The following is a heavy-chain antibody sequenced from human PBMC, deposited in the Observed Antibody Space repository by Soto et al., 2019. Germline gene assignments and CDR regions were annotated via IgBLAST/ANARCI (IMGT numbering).Heavy chain of an antibody. D-gene: IGHD3-22*01. V-gene: IGHV1-69*02. CDR2: IIPILGIA. CDR3: AGYYYDSSGYYHHAY. J-gene: IGHJ4*02. Sequence: QVQLVQSGAEVKKPGSSVKVSCKASGGTFSSYTISWVRQAPGQGLEWMGRIIPILGIANYAQKFQGRVTITADKSTSTAYMELSSLRSEDTAVYYCAGYYYDSSGYYHHAYWGQGTLVTVSS. CDR1: GGTFSSYT.